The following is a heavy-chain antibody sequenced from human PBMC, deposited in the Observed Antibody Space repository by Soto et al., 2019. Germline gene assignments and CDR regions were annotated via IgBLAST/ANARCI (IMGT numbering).Heavy chain of an antibody. Sequence: QVQLVESGGGVVQLGRSLRLSCAVSGFTVSTHGMHWVRQAPGKGLEWVAVISRDGNTKYYADSVKGRFTISRDNSRNTLFLEMYSLRGDDMAVYYCTGEVASGYWGQGTLVTVSS. CDR1: GFTVSTHG. D-gene: IGHD2-8*02. V-gene: IGHV3-30*03. CDR3: TGEVASGY. CDR2: ISRDGNTK. J-gene: IGHJ4*02.